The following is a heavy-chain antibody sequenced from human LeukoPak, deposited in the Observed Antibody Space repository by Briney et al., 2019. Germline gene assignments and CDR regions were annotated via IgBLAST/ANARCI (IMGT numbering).Heavy chain of an antibody. Sequence: SETPSLTCTVSGGSISSGDYYWSWIRQHPGKGLEWIGYIYYSGSTYYNPSLKSRVTISVDTSKNQFSLKLSSVTAADTAVYYCARDACGGDCFTDYWGQGTLVTVSS. V-gene: IGHV4-31*03. J-gene: IGHJ4*02. CDR2: IYYSGST. D-gene: IGHD2-21*02. CDR1: GGSISSGDYY. CDR3: ARDACGGDCFTDY.